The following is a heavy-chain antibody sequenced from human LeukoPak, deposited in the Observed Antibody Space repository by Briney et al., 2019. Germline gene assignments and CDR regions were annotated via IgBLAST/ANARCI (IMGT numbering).Heavy chain of an antibody. CDR2: ISYDGSNK. J-gene: IGHJ4*02. V-gene: IGHV3-30*04. CDR3: ARDLFHYYDSSGLDY. CDR1: GFTFSSYA. D-gene: IGHD3-22*01. Sequence: GGSLRLSCAASGFTFSSYAMHWVRQAPGKGLEWVAVISYDGSNKYYADSVKGRFTISRDNSENTLYLQMNSLRAEDTAVYYCARDLFHYYDSSGLDYWGQGTLVTVSS.